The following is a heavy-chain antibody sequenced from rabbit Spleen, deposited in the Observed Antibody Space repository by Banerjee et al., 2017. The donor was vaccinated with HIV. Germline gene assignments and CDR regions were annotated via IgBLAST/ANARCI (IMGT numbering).Heavy chain of an antibody. J-gene: IGHJ4*01. Sequence: QEQLVESGGGLVQPEGSLTLTCTASGFSFSSNYYMCWVRQAPGKGLEWIACIYDGSGISTKYASWAKGRFTISKTSSTTVTLQMTRLTAADTATYFCARDLADVIGWNLDLWGPGTLVTVS. V-gene: IGHV1S45*01. CDR1: GFSFSSNYY. CDR2: IYDGSGIST. CDR3: ARDLADVIGWNLDL. D-gene: IGHD1-1*01.